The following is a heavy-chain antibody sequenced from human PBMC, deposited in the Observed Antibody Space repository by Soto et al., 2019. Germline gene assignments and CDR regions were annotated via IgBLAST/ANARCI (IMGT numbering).Heavy chain of an antibody. CDR2: ITGNGATT. V-gene: IGHV3-23*01. D-gene: IGHD3-10*01. Sequence: EVQLLESGGGLVQPGGSLRLSCAASGFTFSSYAMSWVRQAPGKGLEWVSGITGNGATTYYADSVKGRFTISRDISKDTLFLEMNSLTVEDTAVYYCAKKVNSGSGSQYFDYWGQGTLVTVSS. J-gene: IGHJ4*02. CDR1: GFTFSSYA. CDR3: AKKVNSGSGSQYFDY.